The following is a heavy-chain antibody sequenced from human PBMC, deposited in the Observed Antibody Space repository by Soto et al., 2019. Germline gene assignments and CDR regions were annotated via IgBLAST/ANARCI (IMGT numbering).Heavy chain of an antibody. CDR3: AHLTTGGFYFDY. CDR1: GFSLRNSGVG. CDR2: IYWDDDK. D-gene: IGHD4-17*01. J-gene: IGHJ4*02. V-gene: IGHV2-5*02. Sequence: QITLKESGPTLVKPTQTLTLTCTFSGFSLRNSGVGVGWIRQPPGKALEWLALIYWDDDKRYSPSLKNRLTTTTDTNNSRLVLTTTNMDPVHTDTYYCAHLTTGGFYFDYWGQGTLVTVSS.